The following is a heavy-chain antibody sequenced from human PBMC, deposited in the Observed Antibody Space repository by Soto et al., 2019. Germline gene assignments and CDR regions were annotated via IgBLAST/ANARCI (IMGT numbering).Heavy chain of an antibody. Sequence: AGGSLRLSCAASGFTFNTYSMSWVRQAPGKGLEWVSVISGGGASAYYVDSVKGRFTISRDKSKNTVYLEMNSLRDEDTAVYYCAKGRGYSGSYLEYWDQGTLVTVSS. CDR1: GFTFNTYS. D-gene: IGHD1-26*01. CDR2: ISGGGASA. J-gene: IGHJ4*02. CDR3: AKGRGYSGSYLEY. V-gene: IGHV3-23*01.